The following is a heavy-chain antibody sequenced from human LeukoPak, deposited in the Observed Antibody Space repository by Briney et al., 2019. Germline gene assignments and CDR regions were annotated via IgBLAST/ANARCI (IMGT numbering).Heavy chain of an antibody. CDR1: GFTFRNYN. Sequence: GGSLRLSCAASGFTFRNYNMNWVRQAPGKGLEWVSSISESSSFIQYADSLKGRFAISRDNAKNSLYLQMNSLRAEDTAVNYCPRRGVYCSSGVCRGWFAPWGQGTLVPVPS. J-gene: IGHJ5*02. CDR3: PRRGVYCSSGVCRGWFAP. CDR2: ISESSSFI. D-gene: IGHD2-8*01. V-gene: IGHV3-21*01.